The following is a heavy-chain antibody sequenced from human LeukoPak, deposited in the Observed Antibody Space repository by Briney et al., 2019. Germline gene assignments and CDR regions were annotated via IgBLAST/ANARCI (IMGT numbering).Heavy chain of an antibody. J-gene: IGHJ4*02. D-gene: IGHD3-22*01. Sequence: GGSLRLSCSASGFSFSDYSMSWIRQAPGKGLECISYRSSSSYTNYADSVKGRFTISRDNAKNSLYLQMNSLRAEDTAVYYCARGDYDSSGYYEVWGQGTLVTVSS. CDR2: RSSSSYT. CDR3: ARGDYDSSGYYEV. CDR1: GFSFSDYS. V-gene: IGHV3-11*05.